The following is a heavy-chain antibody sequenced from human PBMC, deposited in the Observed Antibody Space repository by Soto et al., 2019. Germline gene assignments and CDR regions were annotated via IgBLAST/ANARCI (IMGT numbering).Heavy chain of an antibody. J-gene: IGHJ6*02. CDR3: TTDQGPWLRYSSRGKRYYYYGMDV. CDR2: IKSKTDGGTT. D-gene: IGHD6-13*01. CDR1: GFTFSNAW. V-gene: IGHV3-15*07. Sequence: GGSLRLSCAASGFTFSNAWMNWVRQAPGKGLEWVGRIKSKTDGGTTDYAAPVKGRFTISRDDSKNTLYLQMNSLKTEDTAVYYCTTDQGPWLRYSSRGKRYYYYGMDVWGQGTTVTVSS.